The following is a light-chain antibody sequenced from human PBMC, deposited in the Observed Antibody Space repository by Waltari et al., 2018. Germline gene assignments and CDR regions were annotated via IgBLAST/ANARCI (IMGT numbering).Light chain of an antibody. Sequence: DIVMTQSPASLAVSLRERATAHCTPSKNVLFRSNNKNYLAWFQQKPGQPPKLLIYWASTRESGVPDRFRGSGSGTDFTLTIDNVQAEDVAVYYCQQYYSHPVTFGGGTKVEIK. CDR3: QQYYSHPVT. V-gene: IGKV4-1*01. J-gene: IGKJ4*01. CDR1: KNVLFRSNNKNY. CDR2: WAS.